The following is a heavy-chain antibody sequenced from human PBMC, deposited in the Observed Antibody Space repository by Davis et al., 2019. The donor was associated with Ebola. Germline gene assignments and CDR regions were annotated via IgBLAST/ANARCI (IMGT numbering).Heavy chain of an antibody. Sequence: LSCAVYGGSFSGYYWSWIRQPPGKGLEWIGEINHSGSTNYNPSLKSRVTISVDTSKNQFSLKLSSVTAADTAVYYCARGDVVVAATLDYWGQGTLVTVSS. CDR3: ARGDVVVAATLDY. J-gene: IGHJ4*02. D-gene: IGHD2-15*01. V-gene: IGHV4-34*01. CDR1: GGSFSGYY. CDR2: INHSGST.